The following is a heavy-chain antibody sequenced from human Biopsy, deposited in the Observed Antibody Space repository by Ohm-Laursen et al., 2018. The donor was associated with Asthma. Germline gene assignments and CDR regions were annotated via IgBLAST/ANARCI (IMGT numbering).Heavy chain of an antibody. D-gene: IGHD4-17*01. J-gene: IGHJ4*02. Sequence: SLRLSCAASGFTFHNYVMHWVRQAPGKGLEWVAGIFFDGSNKYYADSVKGRFTISRDNSKDTLYLQLTSLRSEDTAVYYCATGTGDYGDYPVYWGQGTMVTVSS. V-gene: IGHV3-30-3*01. CDR3: ATGTGDYGDYPVY. CDR2: IFFDGSNK. CDR1: GFTFHNYV.